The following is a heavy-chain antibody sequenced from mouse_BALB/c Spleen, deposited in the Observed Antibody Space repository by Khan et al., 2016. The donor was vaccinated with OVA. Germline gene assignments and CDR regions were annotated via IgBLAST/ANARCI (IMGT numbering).Heavy chain of an antibody. Sequence: VQLQQSGPGLVKPSQSLSLTCTVTGYSITSGYGWNWIRQFPGNKLEWMGYISYSGSTNYNPTLKSRISITRDTSKNQFFLQLNSVTTEDTATYYCARTARIKYWGQGTTLTVSS. D-gene: IGHD1-2*01. CDR1: GYSITSGYG. CDR3: ARTARIKY. V-gene: IGHV3-2*02. J-gene: IGHJ2*01. CDR2: ISYSGST.